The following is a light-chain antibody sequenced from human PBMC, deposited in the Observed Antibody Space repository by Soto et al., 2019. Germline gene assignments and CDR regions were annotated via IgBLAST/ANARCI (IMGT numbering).Light chain of an antibody. CDR2: DAS. CDR3: QQRSKWPST. Sequence: EIVLTQSPVTLSLSPGERATLSCRASQSVSSYLAWYQQKPGQAPRLLIYDASKRATGIPARFSGSGSGTEFTLTISSLEPEDFALYYCQQRSKWPSTFGGGTKVEIK. CDR1: QSVSSY. J-gene: IGKJ4*01. V-gene: IGKV3-11*01.